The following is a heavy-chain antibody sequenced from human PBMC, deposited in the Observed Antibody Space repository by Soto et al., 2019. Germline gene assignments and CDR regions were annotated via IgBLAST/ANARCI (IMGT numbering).Heavy chain of an antibody. CDR1: GETFSSSG. D-gene: IGHD6-13*01. Sequence: VKGSDKGCGETFSSSGRSSVRQAPGQGLEWMGWISAYNGNTNYAQKLQGRVTMTTDTSTSTAYMELRSLRSDDTVVYYCARDDGTRSPHCDYWGQGTLVTVSS. CDR2: ISAYNGNT. J-gene: IGHJ4*02. CDR3: ARDDGTRSPHCDY. V-gene: IGHV1-18*01.